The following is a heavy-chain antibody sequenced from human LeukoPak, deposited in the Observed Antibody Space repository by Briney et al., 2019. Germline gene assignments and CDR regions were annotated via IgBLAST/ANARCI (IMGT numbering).Heavy chain of an antibody. CDR3: ARELEYYDSSGPTPRYYFDY. CDR2: IIPILGIA. V-gene: IGHV1-69*04. J-gene: IGHJ4*02. CDR1: GGTFSSYT. Sequence: SSVKVSCKASGGTFSSYTISWVRRAPGQGLEWMGRIIPILGIANYAQKFQGRVTITADKSTSTAYMELSSLSSEDTAVYYCARELEYYDSSGPTPRYYFDYWGQGTLVTVSS. D-gene: IGHD3-22*01.